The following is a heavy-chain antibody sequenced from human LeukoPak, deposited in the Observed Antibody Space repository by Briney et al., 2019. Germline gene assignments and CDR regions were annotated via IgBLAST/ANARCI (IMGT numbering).Heavy chain of an antibody. CDR1: GFTVNSNY. Sequence: GGSLRLSCAASGFTVNSNYMSWVRQAPGKGLEWVSVIYSGGSTYYADSVKGRFTISRDNSKNTLYLQMNSLRAEDTAVYYCAKESYSGSYFYYWGQGTLVTVSS. V-gene: IGHV3-66*01. CDR3: AKESYSGSYFYY. J-gene: IGHJ4*02. D-gene: IGHD1-26*01. CDR2: IYSGGST.